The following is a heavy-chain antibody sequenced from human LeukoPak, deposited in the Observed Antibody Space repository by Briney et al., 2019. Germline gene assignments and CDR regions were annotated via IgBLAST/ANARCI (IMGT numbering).Heavy chain of an antibody. Sequence: SETLSLTCTVSGGSISSGGYYWSWIRQHPGKGLEWTGCIYYSGTTYYHPSLTSRVAISVDTSKNQFSLKLSSVTAADTAVYYCARSGTVTTWNYWGQGTLVTVSS. CDR1: GGSISSGGYY. D-gene: IGHD4-17*01. V-gene: IGHV4-31*03. CDR2: IYYSGTT. CDR3: ARSGTVTTWNY. J-gene: IGHJ4*02.